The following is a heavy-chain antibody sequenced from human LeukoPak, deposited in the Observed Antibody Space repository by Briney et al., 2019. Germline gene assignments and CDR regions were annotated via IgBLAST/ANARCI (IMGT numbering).Heavy chain of an antibody. CDR1: GGTFSSYA. D-gene: IGHD3-22*01. Sequence: ASVKVSCKASGGTFSSYAISWVRRAPGQGLEWMGRIIPILGIANYAQKFQGRVTITADKSTSTAYMELSSLRSEDTAVYYCASRGYKVYDSSGYYGYWGQGTLVTVSS. CDR3: ASRGYKVYDSSGYYGY. J-gene: IGHJ4*02. CDR2: IIPILGIA. V-gene: IGHV1-69*04.